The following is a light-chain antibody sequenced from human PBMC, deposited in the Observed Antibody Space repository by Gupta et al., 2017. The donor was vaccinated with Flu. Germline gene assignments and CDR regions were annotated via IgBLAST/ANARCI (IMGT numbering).Light chain of an antibody. J-gene: IGLJ2*01. CDR3: QVWDSSSDHFVI. CDR1: NIGSKS. CDR2: DDS. V-gene: IGLV3-21*03. Sequence: SYVLTQPPSVSVAPGKTARITCGGNNIGSKSVHWYQQRPGQAPVVAVHDDSDRPSGIPERFSGSNSGNTATLTISRVEAGDESDYYCQVWDSSSDHFVIFGGGTKLTVL.